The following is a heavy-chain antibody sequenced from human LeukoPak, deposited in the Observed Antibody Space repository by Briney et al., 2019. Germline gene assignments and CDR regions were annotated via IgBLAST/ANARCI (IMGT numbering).Heavy chain of an antibody. CDR1: GGSISTYY. J-gene: IGHJ5*02. CDR3: ARDKAHSYGRYFGP. Sequence: SETLSLTCSVAGGSISTYYWNWIRQTPGKGLEWIGHISNGNTDYNPSLKSRVTISVDTSKNQFSLRLTSVTAADTGVYYCARDKAHSYGRYFGPWGQGALVIVSS. D-gene: IGHD5-18*01. CDR2: ISNGNT. V-gene: IGHV4-59*01.